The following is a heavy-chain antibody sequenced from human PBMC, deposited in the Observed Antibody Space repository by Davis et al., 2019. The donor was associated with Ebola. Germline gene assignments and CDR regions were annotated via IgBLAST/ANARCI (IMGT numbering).Heavy chain of an antibody. CDR3: ARENVLSCYSSAMDV. Sequence: GESLKISCAASGFTFSSYGMHWVRQAPGKGPEWVAYISGRSNNVHYADSVEGRFTISRDNAKKSLSLQMNRLRDEDTAVYYCARENVLSCYSSAMDVWGRGTTVTVSS. CDR2: ISGRSNNV. CDR1: GFTFSSYG. J-gene: IGHJ6*02. V-gene: IGHV3-48*02. D-gene: IGHD3-10*02.